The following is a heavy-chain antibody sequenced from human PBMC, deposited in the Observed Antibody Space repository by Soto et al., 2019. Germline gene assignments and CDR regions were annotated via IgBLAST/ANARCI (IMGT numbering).Heavy chain of an antibody. Sequence: EVQLLESGGGLVQSGGSLRLSCAASGFTFSSYAMSWVRQAPGMGLEWVSAISGSGGSTYYADSVKGRFTISRDNSKNTLYLQMNSLRAEDTAVYYCAKIAAAGDAFDIWGQGTMVTVSS. CDR2: ISGSGGST. V-gene: IGHV3-23*01. CDR1: GFTFSSYA. D-gene: IGHD6-13*01. J-gene: IGHJ3*02. CDR3: AKIAAAGDAFDI.